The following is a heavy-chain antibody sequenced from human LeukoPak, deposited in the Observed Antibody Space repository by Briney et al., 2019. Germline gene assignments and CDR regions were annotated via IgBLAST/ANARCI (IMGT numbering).Heavy chain of an antibody. Sequence: SQTLSLTCTVSGGSISSGGYYWSWIRQHPGKGLEWIGYIYYSGSTHYNPSLKSRVTISVDTSKNQFSLKLSSVTAADTAVYYCARAHRSNGDPNWFDPWGQGTLVTVSS. CDR3: ARAHRSNGDPNWFDP. D-gene: IGHD7-27*01. CDR1: GGSISSGGYY. J-gene: IGHJ5*02. V-gene: IGHV4-31*03. CDR2: IYYSGST.